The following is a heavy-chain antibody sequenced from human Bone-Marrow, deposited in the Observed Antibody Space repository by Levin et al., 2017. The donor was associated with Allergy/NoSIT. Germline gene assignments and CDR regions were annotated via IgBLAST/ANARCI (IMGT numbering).Heavy chain of an antibody. CDR2: IYTSGSA. D-gene: IGHD6-19*01. J-gene: IGHJ4*02. Sequence: SETLSLTCTVSGGSISSGPYYWNWIRQPAGKGLEWIGRIYTSGSAYYNPSLKSRVTISLDTSKNQFSLRLSSVTAADTAVYYCARQSGGWVGPMFDYWGQGSLVTVSS. CDR3: ARQSGGWVGPMFDY. V-gene: IGHV4-61*02. CDR1: GGSISSGPYY.